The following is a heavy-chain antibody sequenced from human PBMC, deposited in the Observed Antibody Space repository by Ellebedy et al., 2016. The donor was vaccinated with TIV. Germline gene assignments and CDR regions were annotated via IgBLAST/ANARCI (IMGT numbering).Heavy chain of an antibody. CDR3: ARDLPYYGSGGACGMDV. J-gene: IGHJ6*02. CDR1: GFTFSSYS. CDR2: ISSSSSYI. D-gene: IGHD3-10*01. Sequence: GESLKISXAASGFTFSSYSMNWVRQAPGKGLEWVSSISSSSSYIYYADSVKGRFTISRDNAKNSLYLQMNSLRAEDTAVYYCARDLPYYGSGGACGMDVWGQGTTVTVSS. V-gene: IGHV3-21*01.